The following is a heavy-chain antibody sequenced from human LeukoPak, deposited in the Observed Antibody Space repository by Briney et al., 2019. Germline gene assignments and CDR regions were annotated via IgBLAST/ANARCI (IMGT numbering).Heavy chain of an antibody. CDR3: ARGPTRYYYYDSSGYYDY. Sequence: ETLSLTCTVSGGSISSYYWSWLRQPPGKGLEWIGYIYYSGSTTYLPSLKSRVTISVDPSKNQFSLKLSSLTAADTAVYYCARGPTRYYYYDSSGYYDYWGQGTLVTVSS. J-gene: IGHJ4*02. D-gene: IGHD3-22*01. CDR2: IYYSGST. CDR1: GGSISSYY. V-gene: IGHV4-59*01.